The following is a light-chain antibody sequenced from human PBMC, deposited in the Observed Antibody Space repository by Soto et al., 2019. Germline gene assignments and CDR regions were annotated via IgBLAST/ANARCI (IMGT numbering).Light chain of an antibody. CDR3: QQRTDSS. CDR2: DAS. J-gene: IGKJ4*01. Sequence: EIVLTQSPATLSKSPGERATLSCRASQSISTSLAWYQQKPGQAPRLLIYDASIRATGIPARFSGSGSGTDFTHTISSLEPVDFAAHYCQQRTDSSFGGGTRVEIK. CDR1: QSISTS. V-gene: IGKV3-11*01.